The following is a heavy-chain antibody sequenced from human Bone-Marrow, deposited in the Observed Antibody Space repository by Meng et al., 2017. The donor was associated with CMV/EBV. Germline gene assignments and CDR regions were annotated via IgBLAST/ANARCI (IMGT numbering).Heavy chain of an antibody. CDR2: IIPIFGTA. CDR1: GGTFSSYA. J-gene: IGHJ5*02. CDR3: ARAYHLYNQVLRFDP. Sequence: SSVNVSCKASGGTFSSYAISWVRQAPGQGLEWMGGIIPIFGTANYAQKFQGRVTITTDESTSTAYMELSSLRSEDTAVYYCARAYHLYNQVLRFDPWGQGTLVTVSS. V-gene: IGHV1-69*05. D-gene: IGHD1-14*01.